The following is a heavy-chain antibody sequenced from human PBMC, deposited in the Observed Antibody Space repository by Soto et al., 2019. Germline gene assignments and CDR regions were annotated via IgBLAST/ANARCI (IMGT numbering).Heavy chain of an antibody. CDR2: ISSSSSTI. J-gene: IGHJ4*02. V-gene: IGHV3-48*01. CDR1: GFTFSSYS. CDR3: ARDIPGRFNY. Sequence: GGSLRLSCAASGFTFSSYSMNWVRQAPGKGLEWVSYISSSSSTIYYADSVKGRFTISRDNAKNSLYLQMNSLRAEDTAVYYCARDIPGRFNYWGQGTLVTVSS. D-gene: IGHD2-21*01.